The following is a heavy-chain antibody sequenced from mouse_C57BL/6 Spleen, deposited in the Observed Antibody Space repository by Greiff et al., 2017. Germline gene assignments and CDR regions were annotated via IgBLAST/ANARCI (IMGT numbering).Heavy chain of an antibody. CDR1: GYSFTGYY. Sequence: EVQLQQSGPELVKPGASVKISCKASGYSFTGYYMNWVKQSPEKSLEWIGEINPSTGGTTYNQKFKAKATLTVDKSSSTAYMQLKSLTSEDSAVYYGARSGVYSTFDYWGQGTTLTVSS. V-gene: IGHV1-42*01. D-gene: IGHD2-5*01. J-gene: IGHJ2*01. CDR3: ARSGVYSTFDY. CDR2: INPSTGGT.